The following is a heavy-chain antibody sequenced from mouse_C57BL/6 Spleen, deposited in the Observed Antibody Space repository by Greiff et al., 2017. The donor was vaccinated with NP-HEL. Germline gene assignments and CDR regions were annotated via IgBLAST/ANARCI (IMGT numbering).Heavy chain of an antibody. D-gene: IGHD2-3*01. CDR3: ARWGDAGAWFAY. J-gene: IGHJ3*01. CDR2: IHPSDSDT. Sequence: QVQLQQPGAELVKPGVSVKVSCKASGYTFTSYWMHWVKQRPGQGLEWIGRIHPSDSDTNYNQKFKGKATLTVDKSSSTAYMQLSSLTSEDSAVYYCARWGDAGAWFAYWGQGTLVTVSA. CDR1: GYTFTSYW. V-gene: IGHV1-74*01.